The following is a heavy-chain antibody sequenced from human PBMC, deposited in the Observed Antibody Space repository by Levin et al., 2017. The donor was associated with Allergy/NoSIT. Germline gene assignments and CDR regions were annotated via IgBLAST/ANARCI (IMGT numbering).Heavy chain of an antibody. V-gene: IGHV3-23*01. Sequence: PGGSLRLSCAASGFTFSTFAMTWVRQAPGTGLEWVSAISRSGDSTYYSDSVKGRFTISRDNSKNTLYLQMNSLRAEYTAVYYGAKAPCTSCYAGVAGGWGKGTTVTVSS. CDR2: ISRSGDST. J-gene: IGHJ6*04. CDR3: AKAPCTSCYAGVAGG. CDR1: GFTFSTFA. D-gene: IGHD2-2*01.